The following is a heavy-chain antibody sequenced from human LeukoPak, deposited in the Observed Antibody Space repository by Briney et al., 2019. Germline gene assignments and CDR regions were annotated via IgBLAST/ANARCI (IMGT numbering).Heavy chain of an antibody. CDR2: ISAYNGNT. V-gene: IGHV1-18*01. CDR3: ARANYHGSGSYCDY. J-gene: IGHJ4*02. CDR1: GYTFTSYG. D-gene: IGHD3-10*01. Sequence: GASVKVSCKASGYTFTSYGISWVRQAPGQGLEWMGWISAYNGNTNYAQKLQGRVTMTTDTSTTTAYMELRSLRSDDTAVYYCARANYHGSGSYCDYWVQGTLVTVSS.